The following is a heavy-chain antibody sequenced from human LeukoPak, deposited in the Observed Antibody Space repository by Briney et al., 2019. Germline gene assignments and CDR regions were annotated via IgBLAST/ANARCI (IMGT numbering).Heavy chain of an antibody. CDR1: GFTFSSYG. CDR2: IRYDGSNK. J-gene: IGHJ4*02. D-gene: IGHD3-22*01. Sequence: PGGSLRLSCAASGFTFSSYGMHWVRQAPGKGLEWVAFIRYDGSNKYYADSVKGRFTISRDNSKNTLYLQMNSLRAEDTAVYYCAKETPYYYDSSGYSPFDYWGQGTLVTVSS. CDR3: AKETPYYYDSSGYSPFDY. V-gene: IGHV3-30*02.